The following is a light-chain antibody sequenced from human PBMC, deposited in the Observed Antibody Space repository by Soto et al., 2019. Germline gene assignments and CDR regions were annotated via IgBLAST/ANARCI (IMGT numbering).Light chain of an antibody. Sequence: EIVMTQSPVTLSVSPGERATLSCRASQSINSNLACYQQKPGQAPSLLIYGAFTRATGIPARFSGTGSGTEFTLTISSLQSEDLALYYCQQYNDWPLTFGQGTKVDIK. V-gene: IGKV3-15*01. CDR1: QSINSN. CDR3: QQYNDWPLT. CDR2: GAF. J-gene: IGKJ1*01.